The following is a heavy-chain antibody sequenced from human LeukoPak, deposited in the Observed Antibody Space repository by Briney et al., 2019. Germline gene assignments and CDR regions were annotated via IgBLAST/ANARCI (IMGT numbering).Heavy chain of an antibody. CDR3: AKDQGVGWWEPLADAFDI. D-gene: IGHD1-26*01. Sequence: GGSLRLSCAASGFTFSSYAMHWVRQAPGKGLEWVAFIRYDGSNKYYADSVKGRFTISRDNSKNTLYLQMNSLRAEDTAVYYCAKDQGVGWWEPLADAFDIWGQGTMVTVSS. J-gene: IGHJ3*02. V-gene: IGHV3-30*02. CDR2: IRYDGSNK. CDR1: GFTFSSYA.